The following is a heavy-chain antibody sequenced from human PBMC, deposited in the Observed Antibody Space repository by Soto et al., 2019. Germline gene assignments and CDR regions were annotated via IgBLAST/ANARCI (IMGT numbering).Heavy chain of an antibody. CDR1: GFNFSSYW. CDR3: AAVHYDYGDYFDY. CDR2: IKQDGSEK. J-gene: IGHJ4*02. Sequence: GGSLRLSCAASGFNFSSYWMSWVRQAPGKGLEWVANIKQDGSEKYYVDSVKGRFTISRDNAKNSLYLQMNSLRAEDTAVYYCAAVHYDYGDYFDYWGQGTLVTVSS. D-gene: IGHD4-17*01. V-gene: IGHV3-7*01.